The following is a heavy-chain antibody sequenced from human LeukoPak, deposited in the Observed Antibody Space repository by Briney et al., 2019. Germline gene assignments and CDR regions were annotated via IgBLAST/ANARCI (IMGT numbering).Heavy chain of an antibody. V-gene: IGHV4-61*02. CDR1: GDSISNSRHY. CDR2: IDPSGNT. Sequence: TLSLACTLSGDSISNSRHYWSWIRQPAGKGLEWIGRIDPSGNTNYNPSIKSRVTISMDTSKNQFSLILRSVTATDTAMYYCARDGVVTMELDYWGQGTLVIVSS. J-gene: IGHJ4*02. D-gene: IGHD4/OR15-4a*01. CDR3: ARDGVVTMELDY.